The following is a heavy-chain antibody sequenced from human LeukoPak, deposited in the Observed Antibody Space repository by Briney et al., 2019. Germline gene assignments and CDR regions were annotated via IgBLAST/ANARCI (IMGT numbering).Heavy chain of an antibody. CDR1: GFTFTTYA. J-gene: IGHJ6*03. Sequence: QTGGSLRLSCVASGFTFTTYAMHWVRQAPGKGLEWVAFIQYDGNTKYYVDSVKGRFTISRDTSKNTLFLQMSSLRAEDTAVYYCAKRGGTYSYYYYRDVWDKGTTVTVSS. CDR3: AKRGGTYSYYYYRDV. CDR2: IQYDGNTK. V-gene: IGHV3-30*02. D-gene: IGHD1-26*01.